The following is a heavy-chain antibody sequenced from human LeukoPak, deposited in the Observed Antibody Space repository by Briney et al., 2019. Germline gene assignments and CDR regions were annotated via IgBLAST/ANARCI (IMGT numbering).Heavy chain of an antibody. J-gene: IGHJ5*02. Sequence: ASVKVSCKASGYTLTDYYMHWVRQAPGQGLELMGWINPNSGATNYAQKFQGRVTMTRDTSISTAYMELSRLRSGDTAVYFCARVPRPIVVVPTAIARFDPWGQGTLVTVSS. CDR2: INPNSGAT. D-gene: IGHD2-2*01. CDR3: ARVPRPIVVVPTAIARFDP. V-gene: IGHV1-2*02. CDR1: GYTLTDYY.